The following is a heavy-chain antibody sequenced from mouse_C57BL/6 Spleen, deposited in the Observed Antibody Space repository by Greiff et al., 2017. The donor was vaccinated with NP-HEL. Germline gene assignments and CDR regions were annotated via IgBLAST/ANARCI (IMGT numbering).Heavy chain of an antibody. J-gene: IGHJ3*01. CDR3: ARGSSGCAY. Sequence: EVQLQQSGAELVKPGASVKLSCTASGFNIKDYYMPWVKQRTEQGLEWIGRIDPEDGETKYAPKFQGKATITADTSSNSAYLQLSSLTSEDTAVYYCARGSSGCAYWGQGTLVTVSA. D-gene: IGHD3-2*02. CDR2: IDPEDGET. CDR1: GFNIKDYY. V-gene: IGHV14-2*01.